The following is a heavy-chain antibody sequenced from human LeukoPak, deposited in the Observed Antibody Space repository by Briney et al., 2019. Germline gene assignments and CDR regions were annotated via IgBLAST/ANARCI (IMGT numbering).Heavy chain of an antibody. Sequence: ASVKVSCKASGYTFTSYYMHWVRQAPGQGLEWMGIINPSGGSTSYAQKFQGRVTMTRDTSISTAYMELSGLRSDDTAVYYCARVLRAAGFLFDPWGQGTLVTVSS. CDR2: INPSGGST. CDR1: GYTFTSYY. V-gene: IGHV1-46*01. CDR3: ARVLRAAGFLFDP. D-gene: IGHD2-15*01. J-gene: IGHJ5*02.